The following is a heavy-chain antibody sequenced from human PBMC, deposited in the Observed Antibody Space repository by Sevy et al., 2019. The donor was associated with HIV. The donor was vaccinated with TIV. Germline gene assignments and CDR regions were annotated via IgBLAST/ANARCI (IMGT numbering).Heavy chain of an antibody. Sequence: ASVKVSCKASGYAFTGYYIHWVRQAPGQGLEWMGRINPISGGTDDSQKFQGRVTMTRDTSISTAYMDVSRLTSDDTAVYYCAGAPTDFWTGGMAVWGQGTVVTVSS. CDR2: INPISGGT. CDR3: AGAPTDFWTGGMAV. CDR1: GYAFTGYY. V-gene: IGHV1-2*06. J-gene: IGHJ6*02. D-gene: IGHD3-3*01.